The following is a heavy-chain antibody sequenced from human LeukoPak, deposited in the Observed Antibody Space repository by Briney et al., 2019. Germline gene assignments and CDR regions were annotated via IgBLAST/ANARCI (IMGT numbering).Heavy chain of an antibody. CDR3: ARSSYSGNHFDY. J-gene: IGHJ4*02. D-gene: IGHD4-23*01. V-gene: IGHV1-69*04. CDR1: GYTFTSYG. CDR2: IIPILGIA. Sequence: ASVKVSCKASGYTFTSYGISWVRQAPGQGLEWMGRIIPILGIANYAQKFQGRVTITADKSTSTAYMELSSLRSEDTAVYYCARSSYSGNHFDYWGQGTLVTVSS.